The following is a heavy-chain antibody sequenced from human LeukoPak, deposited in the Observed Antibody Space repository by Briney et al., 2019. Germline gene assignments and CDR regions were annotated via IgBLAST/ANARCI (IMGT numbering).Heavy chain of an antibody. D-gene: IGHD3-10*01. CDR1: GGTFSSYA. V-gene: IGHV1-69*06. CDR2: IIPIFGTA. J-gene: IGHJ5*02. Sequence: ASVKVSCKASGGTFSSYAISWVRQAPGQGLEWMGGIIPIFGTANYAQKFQGRVTITADKSTSTAYMELSRLRSDDTAVYYCARSCITMVRGVYNWFGPWGQGTLVTVSS. CDR3: ARSCITMVRGVYNWFGP.